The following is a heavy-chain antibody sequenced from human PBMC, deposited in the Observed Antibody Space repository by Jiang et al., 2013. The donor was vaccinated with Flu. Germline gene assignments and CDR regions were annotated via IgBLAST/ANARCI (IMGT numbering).Heavy chain of an antibody. J-gene: IGHJ5*02. Sequence: GPGLVKPSETLSLTCTVSGGSISNGDYYWGWIRQPPGKGLEWIGSIYYSGSTYYNPSLKSRVTISIDTSKNQFSLKLNAVTAADTAVYYCARQRRYCNSIGCYTGDRFDPWGQGTL. CDR3: ARQRRYCNSIGCYTGDRFDP. D-gene: IGHD2-2*02. CDR1: GGSISNGDYY. CDR2: IYYSGST. V-gene: IGHV4-39*01.